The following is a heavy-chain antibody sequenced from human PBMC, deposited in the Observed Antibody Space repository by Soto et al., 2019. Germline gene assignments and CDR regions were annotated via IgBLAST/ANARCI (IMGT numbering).Heavy chain of an antibody. CDR3: ARGGYSGYDSSYYFDY. CDR1: GCTFSSYA. Sequence: GASVKVSCKASGCTFSSYAVSWVRQAPGQGLEWMGGIIPIFGTANYAQKFQGRVTITADKSTSTAYMELSSLRSEDTAVYYCARGGYSGYDSSYYFDYWGQGTLVTVSS. J-gene: IGHJ4*02. D-gene: IGHD5-12*01. V-gene: IGHV1-69*06. CDR2: IIPIFGTA.